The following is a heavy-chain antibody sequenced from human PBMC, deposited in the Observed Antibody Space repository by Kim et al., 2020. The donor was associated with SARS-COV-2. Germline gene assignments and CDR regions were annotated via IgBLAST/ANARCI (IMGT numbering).Heavy chain of an antibody. CDR1: GGSISSYY. Sequence: SETLSLTCTVSGGSISSYYWSWIRQPPGKGLEWIGYIYYSGSTNYNPSLKSRVTISVDTSKNQFSLKLSSVTAADTAVYYCARYEYSSSWYPPRGFDYWGQGTLVTVSS. CDR3: ARYEYSSSWYPPRGFDY. J-gene: IGHJ4*02. D-gene: IGHD6-13*01. V-gene: IGHV4-59*13. CDR2: IYYSGST.